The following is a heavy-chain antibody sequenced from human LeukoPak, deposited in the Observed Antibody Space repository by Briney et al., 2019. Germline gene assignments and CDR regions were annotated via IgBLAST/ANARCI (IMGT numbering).Heavy chain of an antibody. CDR1: GESFSGYY. V-gene: IGHV4-34*01. CDR3: ARRPRNSGSDDGPSGLDY. J-gene: IGHJ4*02. Sequence: PSETLSLTCAVYGESFSGYYWSWIRQPPGKGLAWIGEINHSGTTNYNPSLKSRVTISVDTSKNQFSLKLTSVTAADTAIYYCARRPRNSGSDDGPSGLDYWGQGSLVTVSS. D-gene: IGHD1-26*01. CDR2: INHSGTT.